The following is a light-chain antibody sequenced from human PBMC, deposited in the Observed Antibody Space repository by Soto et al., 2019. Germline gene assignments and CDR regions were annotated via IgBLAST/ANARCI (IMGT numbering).Light chain of an antibody. CDR3: QQRNSYPRN. J-gene: IGKJ2*01. V-gene: IGKV1-9*01. CDR1: QGINIF. Sequence: DIQLTQSPSFLSASVGDRVTITCRASQGINIFLAWFQQKPGKAPNLLISAASTLQSGVPSRFSGSGSETEFTLTITSLQPEDSATYYCQQRNSYPRNFGQGTKGDIK. CDR2: AAS.